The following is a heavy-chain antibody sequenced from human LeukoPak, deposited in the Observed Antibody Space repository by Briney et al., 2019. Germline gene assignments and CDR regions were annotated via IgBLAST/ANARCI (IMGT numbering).Heavy chain of an antibody. CDR3: ARGHKLYYYGSGSRDFGY. J-gene: IGHJ4*02. CDR1: GGSFSGYY. Sequence: SETLSLTCAVYGGSFSGYYWSWIRQPPGKGLEWIGEINHSGSTNYNPSLKSRATISVDTSKNQFSLKLSSVTAADTAVYYCARGHKLYYYGSGSRDFGYWGQGTLVTVSS. V-gene: IGHV4-34*01. CDR2: INHSGST. D-gene: IGHD3-10*01.